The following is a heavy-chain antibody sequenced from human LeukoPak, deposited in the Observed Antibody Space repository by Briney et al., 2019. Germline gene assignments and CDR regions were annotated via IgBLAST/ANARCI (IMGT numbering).Heavy chain of an antibody. CDR1: GGSFSGYY. CDR3: ARHNRIQLWLRADY. CDR2: INHSGST. J-gene: IGHJ4*02. D-gene: IGHD5-18*01. Sequence: PSEALSLTCAVYGGSFSGYYWSWIRQPPGKGLEWIGEINHSGSTNCNPSLKSRVTISVDTSKNQFSLKLSSVTAADTAVYYCARHNRIQLWLRADYWGQGTPVTVSS. V-gene: IGHV4-34*01.